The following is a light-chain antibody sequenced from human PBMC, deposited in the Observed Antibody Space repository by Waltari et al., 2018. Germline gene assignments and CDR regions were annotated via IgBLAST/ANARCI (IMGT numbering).Light chain of an antibody. CDR1: INDVGGYHY. Sequence: QSALTPPASVHGSPGQSIPISCAGIINDVGGYHYASWYQQYPGKAPKLMIYDISKRPSGVSHRFSGSKSGNTASLTISGLQAEDEADYYCISYTGSSSYVFGTGTKVTVL. V-gene: IGLV2-14*01. CDR2: DIS. J-gene: IGLJ1*01. CDR3: ISYTGSSSYV.